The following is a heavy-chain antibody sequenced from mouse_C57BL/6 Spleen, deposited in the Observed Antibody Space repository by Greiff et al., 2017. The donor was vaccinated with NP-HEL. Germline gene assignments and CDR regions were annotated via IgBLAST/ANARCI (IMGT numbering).Heavy chain of an antibody. Sequence: DVHLVESGGGLVKPGGSLKLSCAASGFTFSDYGMHWVRQAPEKGLEWVAYISSGSSTIYYADTVKGRFTISRDNAKNTLFLQMTSLRSEDTAMYYCALYGNAMDYWGQGTSVTVSS. CDR2: ISSGSSTI. J-gene: IGHJ4*01. CDR3: ALYGNAMDY. D-gene: IGHD1-1*01. V-gene: IGHV5-17*01. CDR1: GFTFSDYG.